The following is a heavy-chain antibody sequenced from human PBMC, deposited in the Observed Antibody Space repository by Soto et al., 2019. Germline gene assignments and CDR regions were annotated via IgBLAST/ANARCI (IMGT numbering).Heavy chain of an antibody. D-gene: IGHD3-10*01. CDR3: ARDSGSVYYGMDV. V-gene: IGHV3-53*01. J-gene: IGHJ6*02. CDR2: IYSGGST. Sequence: HPGGSLRLSCAASGFTVSSNYMSWVRQAPGKGLEWVSVIYSGGSTYYADSVKGRFTISRDNSKKTLYLQMNTLRAEDTAVYYCARDSGSVYYGMDVWGQGTTVTVSS. CDR1: GFTVSSNY.